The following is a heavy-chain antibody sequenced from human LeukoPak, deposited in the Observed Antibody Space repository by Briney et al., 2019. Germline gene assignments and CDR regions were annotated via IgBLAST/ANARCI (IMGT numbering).Heavy chain of an antibody. Sequence: GASVKVCCKASGYTFTSYGISWVRQAPGQGLEWMGWISAYNGNTNYAQKLQGRVTMTTDTSTSTAYMELRSLRSDDTAVYYCARDRYDSSGYYPDYWGQGTLVTVSS. CDR2: ISAYNGNT. CDR3: ARDRYDSSGYYPDY. CDR1: GYTFTSYG. V-gene: IGHV1-18*01. J-gene: IGHJ4*02. D-gene: IGHD3-22*01.